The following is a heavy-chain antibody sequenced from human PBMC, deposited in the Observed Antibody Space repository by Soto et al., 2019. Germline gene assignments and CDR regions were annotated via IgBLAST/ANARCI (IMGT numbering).Heavy chain of an antibody. J-gene: IGHJ4*02. CDR2: ISYDGNNK. V-gene: IGHV3-30-3*01. CDR3: ARDYSSGWCLDY. Sequence: QVQLVESGGGVVQPGNSLRLSCAGSGFPFSAEAMHWVRQAPGKGLEWVAAISYDGNNKQHADSVKGRFTVSRDNSKNTLYLQINSLRPEDTAVYYCARDYSSGWCLDYWGKGSLVTVSS. CDR1: GFPFSAEA. D-gene: IGHD6-13*01.